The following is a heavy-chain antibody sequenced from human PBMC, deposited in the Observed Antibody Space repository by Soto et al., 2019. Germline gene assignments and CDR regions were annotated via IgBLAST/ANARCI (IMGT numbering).Heavy chain of an antibody. Sequence: QVQLVESGAEVKKPGASVKLSCQASKNTFTDYFIHWVRQAPGQGLEWMALINLGGTTTTYTQKLQARLSIGGDCTKSTVYMELSSMRSEDTAVYYCIGEERGTRYFDDWGQGTLVSVSA. CDR1: KNTFTDYF. CDR2: INLGGTTT. CDR3: IGEERGTRYFDD. D-gene: IGHD1-1*01. J-gene: IGHJ4*02. V-gene: IGHV1-46*03.